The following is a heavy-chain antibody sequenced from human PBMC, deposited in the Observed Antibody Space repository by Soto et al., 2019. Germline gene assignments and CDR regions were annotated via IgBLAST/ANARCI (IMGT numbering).Heavy chain of an antibody. J-gene: IGHJ5*02. V-gene: IGHV1-24*01. CDR3: ATPYCTNGVCYNWFDP. D-gene: IGHD2-8*01. CDR1: GYTLTELS. Sequence: GASVKVSCKVSGYTLTELSMHWVRQAPGKGLEWMGGFDPEDGETIYAQKFQGRVTMTEDTSTDTAYMELSSLRSEDTAVYYCATPYCTNGVCYNWFDPWGQGTLVTVSS. CDR2: FDPEDGET.